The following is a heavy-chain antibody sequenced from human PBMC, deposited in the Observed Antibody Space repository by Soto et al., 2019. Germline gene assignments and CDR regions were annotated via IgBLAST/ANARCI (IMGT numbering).Heavy chain of an antibody. CDR1: GGSFSGYY. J-gene: IGHJ5*02. V-gene: IGHV4-34*01. CDR2: INHSGST. Sequence: PSETLSLTCAVYGGSFSGYYWSWIRQPPGKGLEWIGEINHSGSTNYNSSLKSRVTISLDTSKNQFSLKLNSVTAADTAVYYCARGTEGYDSSGYYYVFFDPWGQGTLVTVSS. D-gene: IGHD3-22*01. CDR3: ARGTEGYDSSGYYYVFFDP.